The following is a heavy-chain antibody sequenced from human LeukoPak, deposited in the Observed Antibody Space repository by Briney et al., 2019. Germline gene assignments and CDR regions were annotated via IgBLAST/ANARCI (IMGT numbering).Heavy chain of an antibody. V-gene: IGHV3-7*01. D-gene: IGHD3-10*01. CDR2: IKQDGSEK. CDR3: ATSKKYGSGSYSGYYYYMDV. CDR1: GFTFSSYS. Sequence: GGSLRLSCAASGFTFSSYSMNWVRQAPGKGLEWVANIKQDGSEKYYVDSVKGRFTISRDNAKNSLYLQMNSLRAEDTAVYYCATSKKYGSGSYSGYYYYMDVWGKGTTVTVSS. J-gene: IGHJ6*03.